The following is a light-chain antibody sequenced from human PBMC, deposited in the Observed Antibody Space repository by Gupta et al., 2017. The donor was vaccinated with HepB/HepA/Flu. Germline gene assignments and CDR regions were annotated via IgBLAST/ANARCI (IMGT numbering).Light chain of an antibody. V-gene: IGKV1-12*01. CDR2: AAA. J-gene: IGKJ3*01. CDR3: QQANSILYT. Sequence: DIQMTQSPSSVSASVGDRVTITCRASQGISSWLAWYQQKPGKAPKRLIYAAASLQSGGPSRCSGGGAGTEDFPTISSLQPEDVSTDYCQQANSILYTFGHGTKVDIK. CDR1: QGISSW.